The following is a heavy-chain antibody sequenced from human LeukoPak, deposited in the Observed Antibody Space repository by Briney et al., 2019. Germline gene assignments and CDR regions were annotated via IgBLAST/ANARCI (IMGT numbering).Heavy chain of an antibody. V-gene: IGHV3-33*01. J-gene: IGHJ4*02. D-gene: IGHD6-6*01. CDR1: GFTFSSYG. CDR2: IWYDGSNK. Sequence: PGGPLRLSCAASGFTFSSYGMHWVRQAPGKGLEWVAVIWYDGSNKYYADSVKGRFTISRDNSKNTLYLQMNSLRAEDTAVYYCARDSYSSSSFDYWGQGTLVTVSS. CDR3: ARDSYSSSSFDY.